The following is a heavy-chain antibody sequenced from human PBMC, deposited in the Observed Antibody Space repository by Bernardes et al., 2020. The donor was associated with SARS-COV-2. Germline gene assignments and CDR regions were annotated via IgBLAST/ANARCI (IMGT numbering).Heavy chain of an antibody. Sequence: SQTLSLTCAISGDTVSSNSGAWNWIRQSPSSGLEWLGRTYYRSKWYTDYAGSVEGRITINPDTSKNQFSLQLNSVTPGDTAVYFCARDKIGVAIGYAFDVWGQGTMVTVTS. D-gene: IGHD3-22*01. CDR2: TYYRSKWYT. J-gene: IGHJ3*01. CDR1: GDTVSSNSGA. CDR3: ARDKIGVAIGYAFDV. V-gene: IGHV6-1*01.